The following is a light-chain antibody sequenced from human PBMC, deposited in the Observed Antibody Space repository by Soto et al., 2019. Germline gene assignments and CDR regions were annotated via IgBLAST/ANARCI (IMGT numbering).Light chain of an antibody. CDR2: EVS. Sequence: QSVLTQPPSASGSPGQSVTISCTGTSSDVGGYNYVSWYQQHPGKAPKLMIYEVSKRPSGVPDRFSGSKSGNTASLTVSGLQAEDEADYYCSSYAGSNGGVFGTGTEVTVL. V-gene: IGLV2-8*01. CDR3: SSYAGSNGGV. CDR1: SSDVGGYNY. J-gene: IGLJ1*01.